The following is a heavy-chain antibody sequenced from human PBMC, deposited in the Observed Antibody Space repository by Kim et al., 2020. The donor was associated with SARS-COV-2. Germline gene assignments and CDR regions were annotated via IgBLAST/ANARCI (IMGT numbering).Heavy chain of an antibody. CDR3: AKDLSLEFTVTSYFDL. CDR2: IWYDGSNK. CDR1: GFTFSSYG. Sequence: GGSLRLSCAASGFTFSSYGMHWVRQAPGKGLEWVAVIWYDGSNKYYADSVKGRFTISRDNSKNTLYLQMNSLRAEDTAVYYCAKDLSLEFTVTSYFDLWGRGTLVTVSS. D-gene: IGHD4-4*01. J-gene: IGHJ2*01. V-gene: IGHV3-33*06.